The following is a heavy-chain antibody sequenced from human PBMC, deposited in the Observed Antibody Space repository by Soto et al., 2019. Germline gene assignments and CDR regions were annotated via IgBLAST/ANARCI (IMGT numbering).Heavy chain of an antibody. D-gene: IGHD6-13*01. Sequence: GGSLRLSCAASGFTFSSYGMHWVRQAPGKGLEWVAVIWYDGSNKYYADSVKGRFTISRDNSKNTLYLQMNSLRAEDTAVYYCARPNFAAAGRVAYYYYGMDVWGQGTTVTVSS. V-gene: IGHV3-33*01. CDR1: GFTFSSYG. CDR3: ARPNFAAAGRVAYYYYGMDV. J-gene: IGHJ6*02. CDR2: IWYDGSNK.